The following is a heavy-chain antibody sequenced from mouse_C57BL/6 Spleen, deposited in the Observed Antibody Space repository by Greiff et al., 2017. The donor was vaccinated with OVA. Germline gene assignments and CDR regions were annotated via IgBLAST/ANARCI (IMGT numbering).Heavy chain of an antibody. CDR3: ARSSYYGSRGWYFDV. D-gene: IGHD1-1*01. CDR1: GYTFTSYW. Sequence: VQLQQSGAELVKPGASVKLSCKASGYTFTSYWMHWVKQRPGQGLEWIGMIHPNSGSTNYNEKFQSKATLTVDKSSSTAYMQLSSLTSEDSAVYYCARSSYYGSRGWYFDVWGTGTTVTVSS. CDR2: IHPNSGST. V-gene: IGHV1-64*01. J-gene: IGHJ1*03.